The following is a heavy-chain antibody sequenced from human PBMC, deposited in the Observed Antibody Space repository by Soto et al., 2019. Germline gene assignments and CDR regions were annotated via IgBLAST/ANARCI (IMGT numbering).Heavy chain of an antibody. CDR1: AYTFTGYY. CDR2: INPNSGGT. Sequence: ASVKVSCKASAYTFTGYYMHWVRQAPGQGLEWMGWINPNSGGTNYAQKFQGWVTMTRDTSISTAYMELSRLRSDDTAVYYWARTGSGGPLDYWGQGTLVTVSS. D-gene: IGHD3-10*01. CDR3: ARTGSGGPLDY. V-gene: IGHV1-2*04. J-gene: IGHJ4*02.